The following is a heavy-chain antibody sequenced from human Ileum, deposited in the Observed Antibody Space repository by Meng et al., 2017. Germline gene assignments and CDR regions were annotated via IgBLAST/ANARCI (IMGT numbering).Heavy chain of an antibody. Sequence: CAGTGESVSSNGGTWNWIWQVPSRGIEWLGRKYYRSKWYNDYAISMNSLITINPGPSKNQISLQLNAMTPEDSAVYYCARRNSFDIWGQGTMVTVSS. CDR1: GESVSSNGGT. CDR2: KYYRSKWYN. D-gene: IGHD1-14*01. CDR3: ARRNSFDI. V-gene: IGHV6-1*01. J-gene: IGHJ3*02.